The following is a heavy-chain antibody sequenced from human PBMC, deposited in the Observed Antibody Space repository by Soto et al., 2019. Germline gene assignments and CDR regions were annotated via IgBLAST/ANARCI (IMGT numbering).Heavy chain of an antibody. J-gene: IGHJ4*02. CDR2: IIPIFDIT. V-gene: IGHV1-69*02. Sequence: QVQLVQSGTEVKKPGSSVTVSCKASGGPYSKYSISWVRQAPGQGLEWMGRIIPIFDITNYAQKFQGRVTIAADKSTSKVYMDLRSLRSEDTAVYYCARSLLGDYYDSDGLDNWGQGTLVTVSS. D-gene: IGHD3-22*01. CDR3: ARSLLGDYYDSDGLDN. CDR1: GGPYSKYS.